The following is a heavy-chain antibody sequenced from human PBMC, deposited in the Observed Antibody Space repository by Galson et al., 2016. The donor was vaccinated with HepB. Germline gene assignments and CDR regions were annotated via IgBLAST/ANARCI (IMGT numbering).Heavy chain of an antibody. CDR1: GFTLSHHS. V-gene: IGHV3-48*01. CDR2: IHSSGDTI. J-gene: IGHJ4*02. CDR3: ARAKAVPGLYSFDY. Sequence: SLRLSCAASGFTLSHHSMNWVRQAPGKGLEWIIYIHSSGDTIKYADSVKGRFSISRDNAKNSLYLHMNSLGAEDTAIYYCARAKAVPGLYSFDYWGQGTLVTVSS. D-gene: IGHD6-19*01.